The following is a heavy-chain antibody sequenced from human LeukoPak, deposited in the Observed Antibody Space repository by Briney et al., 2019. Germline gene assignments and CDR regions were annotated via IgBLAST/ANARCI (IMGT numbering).Heavy chain of an antibody. CDR3: ARTNYGSGSYYSF. D-gene: IGHD3-10*01. J-gene: IGHJ4*02. CDR2: IYYSGKT. V-gene: IGHV4-30-4*08. CDR1: GGSIASGDCY. Sequence: SETLSLTCTVSGGSIASGDCYWSWIRQPPGKGLEWIGHIYYSGKTYHNLSLKSRITTSLDTSKNQFSLKLSSVTAADTAVYYCARTNYGSGSYYSFWGQGTLVTVSS.